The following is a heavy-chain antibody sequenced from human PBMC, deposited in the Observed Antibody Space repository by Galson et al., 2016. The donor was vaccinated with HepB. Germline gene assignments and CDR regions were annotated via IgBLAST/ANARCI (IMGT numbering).Heavy chain of an antibody. Sequence: SVRVSCEASGFTFRSYGIRWVRQAPGKGLGWVARISPYGGDKNYADHVKGRVTITGDTAKNPLYLKLTSLRADDTAVYYCARKPPPSWPYSGLDVWGQGTTVTVSS. D-gene: IGHD2-2*01. CDR2: ISPYGGDK. V-gene: IGHV3-7*03. CDR3: ARKPPPSWPYSGLDV. J-gene: IGHJ6*02. CDR1: GFTFRSYG.